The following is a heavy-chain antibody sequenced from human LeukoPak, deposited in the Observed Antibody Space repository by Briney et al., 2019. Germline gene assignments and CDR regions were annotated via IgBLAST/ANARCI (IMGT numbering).Heavy chain of an antibody. CDR2: IKQDGSEG. J-gene: IGHJ4*02. V-gene: IGHV3-7*01. Sequence: GGSLRLPCAASGFTFSTYWLSWVRQAPGKGLEWVANIKQDGSEGAYVDSVKGRFTISRDNAKNSLYLQMNSLRAEDTAVYYCAGGSGWLIEVYWGQGSLVTVSS. CDR1: GFTFSTYW. D-gene: IGHD6-19*01. CDR3: AGGSGWLIEVY.